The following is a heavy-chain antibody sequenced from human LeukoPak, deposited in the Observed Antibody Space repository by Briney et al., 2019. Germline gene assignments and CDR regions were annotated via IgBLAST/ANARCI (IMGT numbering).Heavy chain of an antibody. Sequence: GGSLRVSRAAPGFTFSSAAITWVRQAPREGLEWVSLIASSGVSTYYADSVKGRFTISRDNSKNTLSLQMNSLRVEDTAIYYCAKDIQLSTWGLGTMVTVSS. J-gene: IGHJ3*01. CDR3: AKDIQLST. D-gene: IGHD5-24*01. V-gene: IGHV3-23*01. CDR1: GFTFSSAA. CDR2: IASSGVST.